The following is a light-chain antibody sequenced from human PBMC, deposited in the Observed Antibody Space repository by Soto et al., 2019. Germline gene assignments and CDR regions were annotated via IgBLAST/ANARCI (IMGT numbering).Light chain of an antibody. Sequence: DIQMTQSPSALSLSVGDGVTITCRASESISNYLNWYQQKPGRAPKLLIHAASTLQSGVPSRFTGSGSGTDFTFTISSLQPEDIATYYCQQYEIFPITFGQGTRLEI. CDR2: AAS. J-gene: IGKJ5*01. V-gene: IGKV1-33*01. CDR3: QQYEIFPIT. CDR1: ESISNY.